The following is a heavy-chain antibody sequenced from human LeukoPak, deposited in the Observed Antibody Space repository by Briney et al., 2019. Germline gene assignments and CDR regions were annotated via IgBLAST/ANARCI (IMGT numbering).Heavy chain of an antibody. D-gene: IGHD6-19*01. CDR2: MYYSGNT. CDR3: ARNGALAVAGKVHYYYMDV. CDR1: GGSISSSSYY. J-gene: IGHJ6*03. V-gene: IGHV4-39*07. Sequence: PSETLSLTCTVFGGSISSSSYYWGWIRQPPGKGLEWIGTMYYSGNTYYNPSLKSRVTISVHTSRTQFSLKLNSVTAADTAVYYCARNGALAVAGKVHYYYMDVWGKGTTVTVSS.